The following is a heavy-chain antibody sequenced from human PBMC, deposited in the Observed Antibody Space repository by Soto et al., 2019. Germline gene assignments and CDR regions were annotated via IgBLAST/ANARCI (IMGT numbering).Heavy chain of an antibody. V-gene: IGHV1-18*01. CDR1: GYTFTNYG. J-gene: IGHJ4*02. Sequence: QVQLVQSGAEVKKPGASVKVSCKTSGYTFTNYGISWVRQAPGQGLEWMGWISAYNGNTNYAQKLQGRVTMTTDTSTSTAYMELRRLRSDDTVVYYCARGWFGEIVYYLDYWGQGTLVTVSS. D-gene: IGHD3-10*01. CDR2: ISAYNGNT. CDR3: ARGWFGEIVYYLDY.